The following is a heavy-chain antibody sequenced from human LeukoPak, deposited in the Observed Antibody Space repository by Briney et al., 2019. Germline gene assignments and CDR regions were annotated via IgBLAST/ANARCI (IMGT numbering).Heavy chain of an antibody. J-gene: IGHJ4*02. CDR1: GFTFNSFG. CDR2: ISYDGSNK. Sequence: PGRSLRLSCAASGFTFNSFGMHWVRQAPGKGLEWVAVISYDGSNKYFADSVKGRFTISRDNSKNTLYLQMNSLRAEDTAVYYCARDLYYDILTGSFDYWGQGTLVTVSS. D-gene: IGHD3-9*01. CDR3: ARDLYYDILTGSFDY. V-gene: IGHV3-30*03.